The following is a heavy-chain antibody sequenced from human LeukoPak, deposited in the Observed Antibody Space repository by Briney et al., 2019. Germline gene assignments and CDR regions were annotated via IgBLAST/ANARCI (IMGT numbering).Heavy chain of an antibody. D-gene: IGHD3-22*01. J-gene: IGHJ3*02. Sequence: GGSLRLSCAASGFTFSSYEMNWVRQAPGKGLEWVGFIRSEAYGGTTKYAASVKSRFTISRDDSKSNAYLQMNSLKTEDTAVYYCTSLRDSSGYYYEGDAFDIWGQGTMVTVSS. CDR2: IRSEAYGGTT. CDR3: TSLRDSSGYYYEGDAFDI. V-gene: IGHV3-49*04. CDR1: GFTFSSYE.